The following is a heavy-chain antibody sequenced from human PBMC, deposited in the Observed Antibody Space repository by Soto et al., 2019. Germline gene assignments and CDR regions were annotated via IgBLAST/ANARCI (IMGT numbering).Heavy chain of an antibody. CDR3: ARGGSGWYYYYGMDV. V-gene: IGHV1-69*02. CDR2: IIPNLGIA. J-gene: IGHJ6*02. CDR1: GGTFSSYT. D-gene: IGHD6-19*01. Sequence: QVQLVQSGAEVKKPGSSVKVSCKASGGTFSSYTISWVRQAPGQGLEWMGRIIPNLGIANYAQKFQGRVTITADKSTSTAYMELSSLRSEDTAVYYCARGGSGWYYYYGMDVWGQGTTVTVSS.